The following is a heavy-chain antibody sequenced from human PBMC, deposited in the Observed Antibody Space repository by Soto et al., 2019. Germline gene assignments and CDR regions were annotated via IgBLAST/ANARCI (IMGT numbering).Heavy chain of an antibody. V-gene: IGHV4-30-2*01. Sequence: PSETLFLTCAVSGGSISSGGYSWSWIRQPPGKGLEWIGYIYHSGSTYYNPSLKSRVTISVDRSKNQFSLKLSSVTAADTAVYYCARQDYDILTGYYLPWFDPWGQGTLVTVSS. J-gene: IGHJ5*02. D-gene: IGHD3-9*01. CDR1: GGSISSGGYS. CDR3: ARQDYDILTGYYLPWFDP. CDR2: IYHSGST.